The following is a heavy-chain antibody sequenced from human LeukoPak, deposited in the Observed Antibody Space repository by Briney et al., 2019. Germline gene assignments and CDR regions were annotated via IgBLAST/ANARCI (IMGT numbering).Heavy chain of an antibody. J-gene: IGHJ5*02. CDR3: ARNSVAGKGVRWFDP. V-gene: IGHV4-30-2*03. CDR1: GGSISSGGYS. CDR2: IYHSGST. Sequence: SQTLSLTCAVSGGSISSGGYSWSWIRQPPGKGLEWIGSIYHSGSTYYNPSLKSRVTISVDTSKNQFSLKLSSVTAADTAVYYCARNSVAGKGVRWFDPWGQGTLVTVSS. D-gene: IGHD6-19*01.